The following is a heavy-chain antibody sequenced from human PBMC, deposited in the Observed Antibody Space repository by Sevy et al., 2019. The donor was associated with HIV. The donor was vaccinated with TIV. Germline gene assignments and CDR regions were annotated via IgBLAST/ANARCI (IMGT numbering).Heavy chain of an antibody. Sequence: GGSLRLSCAASGFTFSKAWMSWVRQAPGKGLEWVGRIKSKTDGGTTDYAAPVKGRFTISRDDSKNTLSVQMNSLKTEDTAVYYCTTDTGVRFQRWGQGTLVTVSS. V-gene: IGHV3-15*01. CDR2: IKSKTDGGTT. CDR1: GFTFSKAW. D-gene: IGHD1-1*01. J-gene: IGHJ1*01. CDR3: TTDTGVRFQR.